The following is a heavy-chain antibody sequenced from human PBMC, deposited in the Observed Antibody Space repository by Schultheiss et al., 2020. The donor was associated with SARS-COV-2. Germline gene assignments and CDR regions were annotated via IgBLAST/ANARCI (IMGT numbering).Heavy chain of an antibody. J-gene: IGHJ5*02. CDR3: ARVYDFWSGYSTGWFDP. CDR2: IYYSGST. Sequence: SETLSLTCTVSGGSISSGDYYWSWIRQPPGKGLEWIGYIYYSGSTYYNPSLKSRVTISVDTSKNQFSLKLSSVTAADTAVYYCARVYDFWSGYSTGWFDPWGQGTLVTVSS. V-gene: IGHV4-30-4*01. CDR1: GGSISSGDYY. D-gene: IGHD3-3*01.